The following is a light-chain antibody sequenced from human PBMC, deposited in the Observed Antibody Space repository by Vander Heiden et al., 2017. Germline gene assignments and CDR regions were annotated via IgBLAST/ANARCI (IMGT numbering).Light chain of an antibody. CDR3: NSRDSSGNRVV. Sequence: SSELTQDPAVSVALGQTVRITCQGDSLRSYYASWYQQKPGQAPVLVIYGKNNRPSGIPDRFPGSSSGNTASLTITGAQAEDEADYYCNSRDSSGNRVVLGGGTKLTVL. CDR1: SLRSYY. J-gene: IGLJ2*01. CDR2: GKN. V-gene: IGLV3-19*01.